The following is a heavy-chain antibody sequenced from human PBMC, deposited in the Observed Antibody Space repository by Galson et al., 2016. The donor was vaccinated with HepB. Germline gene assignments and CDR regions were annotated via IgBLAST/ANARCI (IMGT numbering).Heavy chain of an antibody. CDR2: INNDGST. CDR1: GFSVTNSY. J-gene: IGHJ6*04. D-gene: IGHD1-1*01. CDR3: ARDLVIWNPSVLRKFKYHGLDV. Sequence: SLRLSCAASGFSVTNSYMSWVRQAPGKGLEWVSRINNDGSTYYADFVRGRFTISRDRSTNTLSLQMHGLTVEDTAVYFCARDLVIWNPSVLRKFKYHGLDVWGTGTTVTVSS. V-gene: IGHV3-53*01.